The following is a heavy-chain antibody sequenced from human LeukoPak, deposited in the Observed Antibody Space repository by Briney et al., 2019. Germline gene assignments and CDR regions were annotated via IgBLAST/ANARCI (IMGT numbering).Heavy chain of an antibody. Sequence: PSETLSLTCAVYGGSFSGYYWSWIRQPPGKGLEWIGEINHSGSTNYSPSLQSRVTISVDTSKNQFSLKLSSVTAADTAVYYCARGVYCSGGNCYLTLDSWGQGTLVTVSS. CDR1: GGSFSGYY. D-gene: IGHD2-15*01. J-gene: IGHJ4*02. CDR2: INHSGST. CDR3: ARGVYCSGGNCYLTLDS. V-gene: IGHV4-34*01.